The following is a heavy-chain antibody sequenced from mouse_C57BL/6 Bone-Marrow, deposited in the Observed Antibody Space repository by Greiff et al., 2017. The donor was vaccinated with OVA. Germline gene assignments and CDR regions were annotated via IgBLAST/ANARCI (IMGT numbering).Heavy chain of an antibody. Sequence: QVQLQQSGAELSRPGASVKLSCKASGYSFTSYGISWVKQRTGQGLEWIGEIYPRSGNTYYYEKFKGKATPIADKSSSTAYMKLQSLTSGDSADYFSAREGFNTTGGYFDVWGTGTAVTVSS. CDR3: AREGFNTTGGYFDV. J-gene: IGHJ1*03. CDR2: IYPRSGNT. CDR1: GYSFTSYG. D-gene: IGHD1-1*01. V-gene: IGHV1-81*01.